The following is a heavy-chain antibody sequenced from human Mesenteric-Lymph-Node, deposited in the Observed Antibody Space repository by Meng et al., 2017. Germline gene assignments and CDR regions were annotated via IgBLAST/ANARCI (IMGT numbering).Heavy chain of an antibody. J-gene: IGHJ4*02. V-gene: IGHV3-7*01. Sequence: GESLKISCVASGFTFRSYWMRWVRQAPGKGLEWVANIKNDGSEKYYVESVKGRLSISRDNAKNSVYVQMSSLRVEDTAVYYCARDSGVAEYDFWGQGTLVTVSS. CDR2: IKNDGSEK. CDR3: ARDSGVAEYDF. CDR1: GFTFRSYW. D-gene: IGHD6-13*01.